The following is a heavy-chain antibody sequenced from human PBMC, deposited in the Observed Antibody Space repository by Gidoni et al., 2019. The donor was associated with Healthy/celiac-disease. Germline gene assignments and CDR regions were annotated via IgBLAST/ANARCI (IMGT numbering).Heavy chain of an antibody. CDR3: AWGAVADYYFDY. J-gene: IGHJ4*02. D-gene: IGHD6-19*01. V-gene: IGHV2-5*02. Sequence: HITLKESGPTLVNPTQTLTLTCAFSGFALSTSGVGVGWIRQPLGKALEWLYLIYWDDDKRYSPSLKSRLTITKDTSKNQVVLTMTNMDPVDTATYYCAWGAVADYYFDYWGQGTLVTVSS. CDR2: IYWDDDK. CDR1: GFALSTSGVG.